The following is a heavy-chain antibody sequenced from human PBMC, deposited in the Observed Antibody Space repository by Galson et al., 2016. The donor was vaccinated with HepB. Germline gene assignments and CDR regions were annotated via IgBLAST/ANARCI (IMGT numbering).Heavy chain of an antibody. Sequence: SETLSLTCDVSGGSISSSNWWSWVRQPPGKGLKWNGELFHSGNTNYNPSLKSRVRISVDKSKNQFSLQLSSVTAADTAVYYCARGDFVVVPATTYFFYGMDVWGQGTTVIVSS. D-gene: IGHD2-2*01. V-gene: IGHV4-4*02. CDR2: LFHSGNT. J-gene: IGHJ6*02. CDR1: GGSISSSNW. CDR3: ARGDFVVVPATTYFFYGMDV.